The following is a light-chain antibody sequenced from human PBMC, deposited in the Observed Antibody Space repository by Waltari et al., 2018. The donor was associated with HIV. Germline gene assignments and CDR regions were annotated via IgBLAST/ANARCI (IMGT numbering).Light chain of an antibody. V-gene: IGLV3-19*01. J-gene: IGLJ3*02. CDR1: SLRTYF. CDR2: GED. CDR3: GSRDSRANVVL. Sequence: SSELTQDPVVSVALGQTVRITCQGDSLRTYFPTWYQLKPGQAPVVVFYGEDNRPAGMPDRFSGSTSIGTASLTITGAQAEDEAEYFCGSRDSRANVVLFGGGTTLTVL.